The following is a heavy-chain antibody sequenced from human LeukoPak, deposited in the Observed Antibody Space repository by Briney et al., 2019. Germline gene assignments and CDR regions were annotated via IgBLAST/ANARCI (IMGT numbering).Heavy chain of an antibody. CDR1: GGSISSYY. CDR3: ASSDDYGKTIDY. V-gene: IGHV4-59*01. D-gene: IGHD4-17*01. CDR2: IYYSGST. Sequence: SETLSLTCTVSGGSISSYYWSWIRQPPGKGLEWIGYIYYSGSTNYNPSLKSRVTISVDTSKNQFSLKLSSVTAADTAVYYCASSDDYGKTIDYWGQGTLVTVSS. J-gene: IGHJ4*02.